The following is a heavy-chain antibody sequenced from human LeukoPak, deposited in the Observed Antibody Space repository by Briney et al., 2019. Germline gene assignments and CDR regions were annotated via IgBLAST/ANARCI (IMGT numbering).Heavy chain of an antibody. CDR1: GFTFSSYS. CDR2: ISSGSSTI. D-gene: IGHD4-17*01. J-gene: IGHJ2*01. Sequence: GGSLRLSCAASGFTFSSYSMNWVRQAPGKGLEWVSYISSGSSTIYYADSVKGRFTISRDNSKNTLYLQMNNLRAEDTAVYYCAEAVTTGHWYFDLWGRGTLVTVSS. CDR3: AEAVTTGHWYFDL. V-gene: IGHV3-48*01.